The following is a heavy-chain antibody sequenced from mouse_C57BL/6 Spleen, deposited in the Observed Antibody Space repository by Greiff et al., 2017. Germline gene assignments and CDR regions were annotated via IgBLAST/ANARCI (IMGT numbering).Heavy chain of an antibody. J-gene: IGHJ2*01. CDR3: ARSYYYGSIDY. CDR2: INPNNGGT. D-gene: IGHD1-1*01. V-gene: IGHV1-26*01. CDR1: GYSFTDYY. Sequence: EVQLQQSGPELVKPGASVKISCKASGYSFTDYYMNWVKQSHGKSLEWIGDINPNNGGTSYNQKFKGKATLTVDKSSSTAYMELRSLTSEGSAVYYCARSYYYGSIDYWGQGTTLTVSS.